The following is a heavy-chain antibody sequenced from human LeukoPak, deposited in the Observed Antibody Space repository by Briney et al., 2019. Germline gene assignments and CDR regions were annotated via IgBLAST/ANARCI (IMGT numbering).Heavy chain of an antibody. Sequence: ASVKVACKASGYTFTSYYMHWVRQAPGRGLEWMGIINPSGGSTSYAQKFQGRVTMTRDTSTSTVYMELSSLRSEDTAVYYCARGGITMVQGVPTFDPWGQGTLVTVSS. CDR2: INPSGGST. J-gene: IGHJ5*02. V-gene: IGHV1-46*01. CDR1: GYTFTSYY. D-gene: IGHD3-10*01. CDR3: ARGGITMVQGVPTFDP.